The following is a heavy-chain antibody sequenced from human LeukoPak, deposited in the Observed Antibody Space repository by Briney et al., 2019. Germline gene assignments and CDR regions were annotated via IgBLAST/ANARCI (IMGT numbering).Heavy chain of an antibody. CDR2: INHSGST. V-gene: IGHV4-34*01. CDR3: AIGEGWFDP. CDR1: GGSFSGYY. J-gene: IGHJ5*02. Sequence: SETLSLTYAVYGGSFSGYYWSWIRQPPGKGLEWIGEINHSGSTNYNPSLKSRVTISVDTSKNQFSLKLSSVTAADTAVYYCAIGEGWFDPWGQGTLVTVSS.